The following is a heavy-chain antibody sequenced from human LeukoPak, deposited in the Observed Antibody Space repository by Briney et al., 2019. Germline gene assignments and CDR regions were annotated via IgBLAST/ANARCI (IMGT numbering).Heavy chain of an antibody. Sequence: PGRSLRLSCVASGFTFSTYGMHWVRQAPGKGLEWVALIWYDGNYKYYADSVKGRFTISRDNSKNTLYLQMNSLRVEDTAVYYCAKEMALGIAVAGFFDFWGQGTLVTVSS. D-gene: IGHD6-19*01. V-gene: IGHV3-33*06. J-gene: IGHJ4*02. CDR3: AKEMALGIAVAGFFDF. CDR2: IWYDGNYK. CDR1: GFTFSTYG.